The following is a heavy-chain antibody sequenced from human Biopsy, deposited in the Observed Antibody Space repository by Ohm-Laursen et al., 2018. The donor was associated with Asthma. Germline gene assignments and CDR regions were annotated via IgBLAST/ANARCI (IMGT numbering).Heavy chain of an antibody. Sequence: SSVKVSCKAPGGTLSNFAISWVRQAPGQGLEWLGGIMTVFGTTNYAQKFQGRVTITADESTSTAYMEVTSLRSEDTAIYYCAKCQVGYSSGWSLLLKKIYYSGMDVWGQGTAVTVSS. CDR1: GGTLSNFA. CDR2: IMTVFGTT. D-gene: IGHD6-19*01. J-gene: IGHJ6*02. V-gene: IGHV1-69*01. CDR3: AKCQVGYSSGWSLLLKKIYYSGMDV.